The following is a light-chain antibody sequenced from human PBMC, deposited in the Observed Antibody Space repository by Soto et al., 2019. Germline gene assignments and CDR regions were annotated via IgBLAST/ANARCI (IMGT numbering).Light chain of an antibody. CDR1: SSDVGGYNL. Sequence: QSVLTQPASVSGSPGQSITISCTGTSSDVGGYNLVSWYQQPPGKAPKLMIYEGSKRPSGVSNRFSGSKSGNTASLTISGLQAEDEDDYYCCAYAGRSTYVFGTGTKVTVL. V-gene: IGLV2-23*01. CDR2: EGS. CDR3: CAYAGRSTYV. J-gene: IGLJ1*01.